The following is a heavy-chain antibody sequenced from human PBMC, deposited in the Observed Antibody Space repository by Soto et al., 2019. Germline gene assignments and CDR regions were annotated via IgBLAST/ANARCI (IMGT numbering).Heavy chain of an antibody. CDR1: GYNFNIYG. J-gene: IGHJ5*02. V-gene: IGHV1-18*01. CDR2: ISAYDGKT. CDR3: ARDPHEYWTSYWFDP. Sequence: ASVKVSCKASGYNFNIYGINWARQAPGQGLELMGWISAYDGKTTYAEKFQGRVTMTTDAYTSTAYMELRSLRSDDTAVYYCARDPHEYWTSYWFDPWG. D-gene: IGHD3-3*01.